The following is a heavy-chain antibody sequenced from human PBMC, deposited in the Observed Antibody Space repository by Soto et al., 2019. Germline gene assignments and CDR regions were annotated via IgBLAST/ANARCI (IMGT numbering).Heavy chain of an antibody. CDR1: GFSIRSSSYY. J-gene: IGHJ6*02. CDR2: IYYSGST. V-gene: IGHV4-39*01. CDR3: ARSQRFWSGYSPSYGMDV. Sequence: SDTLSLTCTVSGFSIRSSSYYWDWIRQPPGKGLEWIGSIYYSGSTYYKPSLKSRVTISADTSKNQFSLKLSSVTAADTAVYYCARSQRFWSGYSPSYGMDVWGQGTTVT. D-gene: IGHD3-3*01.